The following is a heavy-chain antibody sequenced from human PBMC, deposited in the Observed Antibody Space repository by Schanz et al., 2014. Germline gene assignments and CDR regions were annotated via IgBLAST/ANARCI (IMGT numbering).Heavy chain of an antibody. CDR3: ARGNTIFGVVILGWLDP. CDR1: GYTFTGHY. CDR2: INPGPGGA. D-gene: IGHD3-3*01. V-gene: IGHV1-2*06. J-gene: IGHJ5*02. Sequence: QIQLVQSGPEVKEPGASVMVSCKASGYTFTGHYIQWVRQAPGQGLEWMGRINPGPGGATYAQNFRGRVTMTRDTSITTAYMELSNLGSDDTAIYYCARGNTIFGVVILGWLDPWGQGTLVTVSS.